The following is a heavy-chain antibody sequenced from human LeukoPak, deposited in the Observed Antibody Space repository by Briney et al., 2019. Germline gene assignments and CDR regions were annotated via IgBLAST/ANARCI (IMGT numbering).Heavy chain of an antibody. CDR2: IYYSGST. J-gene: IGHJ4*02. Sequence: SENLSLTCTVSGGSISSGDYYWSWIRQPPGRGLEWVGYIYYSGSTYYNPSLKSRVTISVDTSKNQFSLKLSSVTAADTAVYYCAREYGDGFDYWGQGTLVTVSS. CDR3: AREYGDGFDY. CDR1: GGSISSGDYY. V-gene: IGHV4-30-4*01. D-gene: IGHD4-17*01.